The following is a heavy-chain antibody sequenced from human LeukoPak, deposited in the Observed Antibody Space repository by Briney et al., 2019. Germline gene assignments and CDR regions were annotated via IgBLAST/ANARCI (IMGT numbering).Heavy chain of an antibody. CDR2: IYPGDSDT. J-gene: IGHJ4*02. CDR3: ASSSSRNLDFDY. Sequence: GASLKISCKGSGSRFTSYWIGWVRQMPGKGLEWMGIIYPGDSDTRYSPSFQGQVTISADKSISTAYLQWSSLKASDTAMYYCASSSSRNLDFDYWGQGTLVTVSS. D-gene: IGHD6-13*01. V-gene: IGHV5-51*01. CDR1: GSRFTSYW.